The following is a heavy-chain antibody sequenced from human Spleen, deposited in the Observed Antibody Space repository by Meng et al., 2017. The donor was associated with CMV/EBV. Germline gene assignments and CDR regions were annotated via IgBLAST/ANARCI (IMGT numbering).Heavy chain of an antibody. J-gene: IGHJ6*02. CDR1: GYTFTGYY. V-gene: IGHV1-2*02. CDR3: ARVKRYCTGGSCSSTGYYGMDV. Sequence: ASVKVSCKASGYTFTGYYMHWVRQAPGQGLEWMGWINPNSGGTNYAQKFQGRVTMTRDTSIRTAYMELSRLRSDDMAVYYCARVKRYCTGGSCSSTGYYGMDVWGQGTTVTVSS. CDR2: INPNSGGT. D-gene: IGHD2-15*01.